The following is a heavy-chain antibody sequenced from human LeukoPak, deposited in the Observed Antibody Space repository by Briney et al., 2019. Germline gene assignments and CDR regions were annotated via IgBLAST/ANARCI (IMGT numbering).Heavy chain of an antibody. CDR3: ARHRKTLLRFFDRLDY. V-gene: IGHV4-39*01. Sequence: PSETLSLTCNVSGDSISNRGYYWAWIRQPPGKGLEWVGSIYYTGSAYYNPSLESPVTISVDTSKNQFSLRLNSVTAADTAVYFCARHRKTLLRFFDRLDYWGQGILVTVSS. CDR2: IYYTGSA. CDR1: GDSISNRGYY. D-gene: IGHD3-9*01. J-gene: IGHJ4*02.